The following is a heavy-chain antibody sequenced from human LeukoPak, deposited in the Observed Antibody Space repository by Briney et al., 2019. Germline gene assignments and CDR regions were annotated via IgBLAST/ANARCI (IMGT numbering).Heavy chain of an antibody. V-gene: IGHV3-30*03. J-gene: IGHJ4*02. Sequence: GGSLRLSCVVSGLTFSSHSMNWVRQAPGKGLEWVAVISYDGSNKYYADSVKGRFTISRDNSKNTLYLQMNSLRAEDTAVYYCASLLNDYGDYWGQGTLVTVSS. CDR2: ISYDGSNK. D-gene: IGHD2/OR15-2a*01. CDR1: GLTFSSHS. CDR3: ASLLNDYGDY.